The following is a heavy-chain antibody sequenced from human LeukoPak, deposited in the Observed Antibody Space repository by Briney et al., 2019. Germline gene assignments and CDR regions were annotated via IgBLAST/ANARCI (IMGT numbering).Heavy chain of an antibody. J-gene: IGHJ4*02. CDR1: GFTLSDYG. Sequence: PGGSLRLSCAASGFTLSDYGMHWVRQAPGKGLEWVTFIRYDGSVKYYADSVKGRFTISRDNSKKTLYLQMNSLRAEDTAVYYCAKGPVYDSTAGDGYWGQGALVTVSS. CDR3: AKGPVYDSTAGDGY. D-gene: IGHD3-22*01. CDR2: IRYDGSVK. V-gene: IGHV3-30*02.